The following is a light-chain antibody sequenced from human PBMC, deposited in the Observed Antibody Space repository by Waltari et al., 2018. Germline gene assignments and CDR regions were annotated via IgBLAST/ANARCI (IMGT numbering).Light chain of an antibody. V-gene: IGLV1-40*01. CDR1: GSNIGAGYD. CDR3: QSYDTSLSVV. CDR2: GVN. Sequence: QSVLPQPPSVSGAPGQRVTISCPGGGSNIGAGYDVHWYRQLPGKAPELLIYGVNNRPSGVPDRFFGSLSGTSASLAITGLQAEDEADYYCQSYDTSLSVVFGGGTKLTV. J-gene: IGLJ2*01.